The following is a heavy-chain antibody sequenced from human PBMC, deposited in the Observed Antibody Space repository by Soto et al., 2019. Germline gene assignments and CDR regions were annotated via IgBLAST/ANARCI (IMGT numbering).Heavy chain of an antibody. D-gene: IGHD1-7*01. CDR3: AKALGGYNWNYAGADY. Sequence: DVQLVESGGVVVQPGGSLRLSCAASGFTFDDYTMHWVRQAPGKGLEWVSLISWDGGSTYYADSVKGRFTISRDNSKNSLYLQMNSLRTEDTALYYCAKALGGYNWNYAGADYWGQGTLVTVSS. CDR1: GFTFDDYT. V-gene: IGHV3-43*01. CDR2: ISWDGGST. J-gene: IGHJ4*02.